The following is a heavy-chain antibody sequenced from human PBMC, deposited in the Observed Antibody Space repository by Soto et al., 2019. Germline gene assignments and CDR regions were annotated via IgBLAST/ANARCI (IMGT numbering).Heavy chain of an antibody. J-gene: IGHJ4*02. CDR1: GFAFSNYA. CDR3: XKDRTVAARNFDY. Sequence: EVQLLESGGGLVQPGGSLRLSCAASGFAFSNYAMHWVRQAPGKGLEWVSSISTSIDATYYADSVKGRFTISRDDSKNTLYLQMNSLRAEXXXXXXXXKDRTVAARNFDYWGQGTQXTVSS. V-gene: IGHV3-23*01. CDR2: ISTSIDAT. D-gene: IGHD6-6*01.